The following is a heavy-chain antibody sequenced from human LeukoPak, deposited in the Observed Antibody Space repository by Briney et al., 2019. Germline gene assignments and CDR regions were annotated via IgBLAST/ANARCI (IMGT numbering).Heavy chain of an antibody. CDR1: GGSINTANYY. CDR2: IYYSETT. CDR3: ARQRADYYYYYVDV. J-gene: IGHJ6*03. Sequence: PSETLSLTCTVSGGSINTANYYWGWLRQPPGKGLEWIGSIYYSETTYDNPSLKSRVTIFIETSKNQFSLRLSSVTASDTAVYYCARQRADYYYYYVDVWGEGTTVAVS. V-gene: IGHV4-39*01.